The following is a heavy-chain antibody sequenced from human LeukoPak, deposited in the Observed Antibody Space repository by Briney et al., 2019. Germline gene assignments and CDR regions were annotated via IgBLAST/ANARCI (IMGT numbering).Heavy chain of an antibody. J-gene: IGHJ4*02. D-gene: IGHD2-2*01. Sequence: GGSLRLSCAASGFTFTIYEMNWVRQAPGKGLEWVSYISSGGSTLYYADSVKGRFTISRDNARNSLYLQMNSLRAEDTAVYYCARETDSTLFDYWGQGTLVSVSS. CDR2: ISSGGSTL. V-gene: IGHV3-48*03. CDR3: ARETDSTLFDY. CDR1: GFTFTIYE.